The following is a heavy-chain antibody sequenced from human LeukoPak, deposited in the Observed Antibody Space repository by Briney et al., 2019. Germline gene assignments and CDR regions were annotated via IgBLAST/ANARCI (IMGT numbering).Heavy chain of an antibody. D-gene: IGHD3-3*01. Sequence: AAVKVSCKTSGYTFTSYGVSWLRQAPGQGVEWMGWIGAYNGHTNYAQSLQGRVTMTTDTSTSTAHMELRSLRSDDTAVYYCARGYEFWSGYPSFDYWGQGTLVIVSS. CDR3: ARGYEFWSGYPSFDY. J-gene: IGHJ4*02. CDR2: IGAYNGHT. V-gene: IGHV1-18*01. CDR1: GYTFTSYG.